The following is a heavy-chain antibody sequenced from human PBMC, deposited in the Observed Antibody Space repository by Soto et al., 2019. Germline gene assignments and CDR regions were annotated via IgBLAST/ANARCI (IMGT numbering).Heavy chain of an antibody. CDR3: EKAEGSSYGTEYSQH. V-gene: IGHV3-23*01. CDR2: IISSGGST. D-gene: IGHD6-13*01. CDR1: GFTFSTYA. J-gene: IGHJ1*01. Sequence: EVQLLESGGGLVQPGGSLRLSCAASGFTFSTYAMNWVRQAPGKVLEWVSLIISSGGSTYYADSVKGRYTISRDNSKNTLDLQMNSRRADDTAVYYCEKAEGSSYGTEYSQHWGQGTLVTVSS.